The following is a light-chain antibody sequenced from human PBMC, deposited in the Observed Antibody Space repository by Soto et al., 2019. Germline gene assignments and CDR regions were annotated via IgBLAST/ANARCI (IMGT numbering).Light chain of an antibody. CDR2: DAY. J-gene: IGKJ5*01. V-gene: IGKV3-20*01. Sequence: EIVMTQSPATLSVSPGERATLSCRASQSFRGLLAWYQQKPGQAPRLLIYDAYNRATGIPPRFSGSGSGTDFTLTISRLEPEDFAVYYCQQYGSSGTFGQGTRLEIK. CDR3: QQYGSSGT. CDR1: QSFRGL.